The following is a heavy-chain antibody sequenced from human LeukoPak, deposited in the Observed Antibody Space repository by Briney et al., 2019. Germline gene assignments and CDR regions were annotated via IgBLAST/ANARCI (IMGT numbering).Heavy chain of an antibody. Sequence: SETLSLTCSVSGGSISYYYWSWIRQPPGRGLEWIGYIYYSGSTNYNPSLKSRVTISVDTSKNQFSLKLSSVTAADTAVYYCARGKRITMVRGVIKIFDYWGQGTLVTVSS. CDR3: ARGKRITMVRGVIKIFDY. CDR2: IYYSGST. J-gene: IGHJ4*02. D-gene: IGHD3-10*01. CDR1: GGSISYYY. V-gene: IGHV4-59*12.